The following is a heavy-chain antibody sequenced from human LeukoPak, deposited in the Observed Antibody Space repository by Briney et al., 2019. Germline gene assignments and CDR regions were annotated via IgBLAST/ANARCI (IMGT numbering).Heavy chain of an antibody. Sequence: ASVKVSCKASGYTFTNNFMHWVRQAPGQGLEWMGIINPSGDNTWYAQKFQGRVTITADKSTSTAYMELSSLRSEDTAVYYCARDPSMIRGENTPYFDYWGQGTLVTVSS. CDR2: INPSGDNT. J-gene: IGHJ4*02. CDR3: ARDPSMIRGENTPYFDY. D-gene: IGHD3-10*01. V-gene: IGHV1-46*01. CDR1: GYTFTNNF.